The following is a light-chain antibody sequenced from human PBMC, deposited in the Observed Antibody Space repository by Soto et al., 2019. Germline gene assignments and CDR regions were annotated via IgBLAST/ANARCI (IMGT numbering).Light chain of an antibody. CDR3: AAWDDSLNGRV. CDR1: SSNIGSNT. V-gene: IGLV1-44*01. Sequence: QSVLTQPPSASGTPGQRVTISCSGSSSNIGSNTVNWYQQLPGTAPKLLIYSNNQRPSGVPDRFSGSKSGTSASLAISGLXXXXEADYYCAAWDDSLNGRVFGGGTKLTVL. J-gene: IGLJ3*02. CDR2: SNN.